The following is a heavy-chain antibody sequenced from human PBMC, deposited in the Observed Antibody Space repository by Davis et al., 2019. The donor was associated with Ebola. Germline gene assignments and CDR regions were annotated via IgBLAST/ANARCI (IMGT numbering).Heavy chain of an antibody. CDR2: ISHSGNT. Sequence: SETLSLTCAVSGGSINSGTYSWSWIRQPPGKGLEWIGLISHSGNTWYNLSLKSRVIISLDRSKTQFSLNLNSVTAADTAVYYCARGPYNNGWYGFDYWGQGTLVTVSS. D-gene: IGHD6-19*01. V-gene: IGHV4-30-2*01. CDR3: ARGPYNNGWYGFDY. CDR1: GGSINSGTYS. J-gene: IGHJ4*02.